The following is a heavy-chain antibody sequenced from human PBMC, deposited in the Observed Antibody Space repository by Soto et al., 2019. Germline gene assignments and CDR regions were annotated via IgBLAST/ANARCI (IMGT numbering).Heavy chain of an antibody. CDR1: GGSISDGYY. CDR2: ISPSGTT. CDR3: ARAPKVSGSAQTRPDF. J-gene: IGHJ4*02. D-gene: IGHD6-6*01. V-gene: IGHV4-34*01. Sequence: SETLSLTCTVSGGSISDGYYWSWIRQPPGKGLEWIGEISPSGTTNYSPSLKSRVSISVDTSKNQFSLNLTSLTAADTAVYYCARAPKVSGSAQTRPDFWGQGSLVTVSS.